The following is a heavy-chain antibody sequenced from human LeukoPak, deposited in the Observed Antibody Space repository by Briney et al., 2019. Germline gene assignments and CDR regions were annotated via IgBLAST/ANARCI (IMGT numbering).Heavy chain of an antibody. V-gene: IGHV3-48*01. CDR3: ARHNQGSPDY. Sequence: GGSLRLSCVASGFIFSYYDMDWGRQSPGKGLEWISYISISRSIMYYAHSVMGRFTVSRNNAENTLYLKMNSLRGDDTAVYYCARHNQGSPDYWGQGTLVTVSS. CDR2: ISISRSIM. D-gene: IGHD2-21*01. J-gene: IGHJ4*02. CDR1: GFIFSYYD.